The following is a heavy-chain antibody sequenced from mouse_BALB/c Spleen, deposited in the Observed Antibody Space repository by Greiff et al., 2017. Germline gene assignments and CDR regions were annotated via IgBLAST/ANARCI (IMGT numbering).Heavy chain of an antibody. J-gene: IGHJ2*01. V-gene: IGHV3-2*02. CDR3: ARGNGSSYYFDY. D-gene: IGHD1-1*01. Sequence: VQLKESGPGLVKPSQSLSLTCTVTGYSITSDYAWNWIRQFPGNKLEWMGYISYSGSTSYNPSLKSRISITRDTSKNQFFLQLNSVTTEDTATYYCARGNGSSYYFDYWGQGTTLTVSS. CDR2: ISYSGST. CDR1: GYSITSDYA.